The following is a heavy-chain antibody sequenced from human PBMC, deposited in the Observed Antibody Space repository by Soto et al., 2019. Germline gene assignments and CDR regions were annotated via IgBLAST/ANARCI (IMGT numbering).Heavy chain of an antibody. D-gene: IGHD6-19*01. CDR1: GFTFSSYA. Sequence: GSLRLSCAASGFTFSSYAMSWVRQAPGKGLEWVSAISGSGGSTYYADSVKGRFTISRDNSKNTLYLQMNSLRAEDTAVYYCARVSVSSGWAPDYWGQGTLVTVSS. J-gene: IGHJ4*02. CDR3: ARVSVSSGWAPDY. CDR2: ISGSGGST. V-gene: IGHV3-23*01.